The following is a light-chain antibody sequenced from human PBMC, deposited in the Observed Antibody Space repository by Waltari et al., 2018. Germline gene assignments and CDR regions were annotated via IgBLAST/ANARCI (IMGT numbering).Light chain of an antibody. Sequence: ETLLTQSPATLSVSPGDRATLSCRASQRVGSNIAWYQQNPGQPPRLLIYGASTRAIGVPDRFSGSGSGTQLTLTISSLQSEDFGIYYCQQYNDWPHTFGPGTRVDIK. CDR2: GAS. V-gene: IGKV3-15*01. CDR3: QQYNDWPHT. CDR1: QRVGSN. J-gene: IGKJ3*01.